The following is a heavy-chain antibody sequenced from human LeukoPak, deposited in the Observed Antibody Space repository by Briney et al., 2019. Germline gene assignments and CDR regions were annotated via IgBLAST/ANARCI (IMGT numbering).Heavy chain of an antibody. CDR3: ARDSGDYHGTFDV. D-gene: IGHD3-10*01. CDR2: ININTGKP. J-gene: IGHJ3*01. V-gene: IGHV7-4-1*02. Sequence: ASVKVSCKASGYNFINFPMSWVRQVPGQGLEWMGWININTGKPTYAQGFTGRFVFSLDTSVSTAYLHITSLKADDTAVYFCARDSGDYHGTFDVWGQGTLVTVSS. CDR1: GYNFINFP.